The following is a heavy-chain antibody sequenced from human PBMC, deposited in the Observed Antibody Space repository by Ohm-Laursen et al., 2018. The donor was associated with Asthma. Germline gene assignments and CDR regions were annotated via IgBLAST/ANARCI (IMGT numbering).Heavy chain of an antibody. Sequence: TLSLTCTVSGGSVSSGSYYWSWIRQPPGKGLEWIGYIYYSGSTNYNPSLKSRVTISVGTSKNQFSLKLSSVTAADTAVYYCARGRDGYNTWYYFDYWGQGTLVTVSS. J-gene: IGHJ4*02. CDR3: ARGRDGYNTWYYFDY. CDR1: GGSVSSGSYY. V-gene: IGHV4-61*01. D-gene: IGHD5-24*01. CDR2: IYYSGST.